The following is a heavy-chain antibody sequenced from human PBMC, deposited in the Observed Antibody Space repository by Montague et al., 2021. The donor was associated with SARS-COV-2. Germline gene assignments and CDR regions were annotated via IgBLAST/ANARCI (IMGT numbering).Heavy chain of an antibody. D-gene: IGHD6-13*01. CDR1: GDSVSSNTAA. CDR2: TYYRSKWYY. CDR3: ARASRYSLSWSFDY. Sequence: CAISGDSVSSNTAAWNWIRQSPSRGLEWLGRTYYRSKWYYDYAVSVKSRITISPDTSKNQFSLQLSSVTPEDRAVYYCARASRYSLSWSFDYWGQGTLVTVSS. V-gene: IGHV6-1*01. J-gene: IGHJ4*02.